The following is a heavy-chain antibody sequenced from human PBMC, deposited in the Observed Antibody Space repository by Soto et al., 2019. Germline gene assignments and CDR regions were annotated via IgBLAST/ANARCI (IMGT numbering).Heavy chain of an antibody. CDR3: ATDSAGRGPFDP. D-gene: IGHD3-10*01. CDR2: TYHTGST. V-gene: IGHV4-59*13. J-gene: IGHJ5*02. CDR1: GGSCGTNY. Sequence: LSLTCTISGGSCGTNYWSWIRQAPGKGLEWIGYTYHTGSTKYNPSLKSRATISVDTSKNQFSLTLNSAAAAGTAVYYCATDSAGRGPFDPWGQGILVTVSS.